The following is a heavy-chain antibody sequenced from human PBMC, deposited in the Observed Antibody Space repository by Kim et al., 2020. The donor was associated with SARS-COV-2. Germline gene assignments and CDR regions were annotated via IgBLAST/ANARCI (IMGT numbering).Heavy chain of an antibody. V-gene: IGHV3-23*01. CDR3: AKGWHS. Sequence: GGSLRLSCAASGFTYTTYAMSWVRQAPGKGLEWVSAISDSGDSTYYADSVKGRFTISRDNSKSTLYLQMNSLRVEDTAVYYCAKGWHSWGQGTLVTVSS. CDR2: ISDSGDST. J-gene: IGHJ4*02. D-gene: IGHD2-15*01. CDR1: GFTYTTYA.